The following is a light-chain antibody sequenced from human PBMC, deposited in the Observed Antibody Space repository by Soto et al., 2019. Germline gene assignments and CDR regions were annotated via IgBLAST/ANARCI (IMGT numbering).Light chain of an antibody. CDR3: MHGTHWPPPFT. Sequence: DVVMTQSPLSLPVTLGQPASISCRSSQSLVYSDGNTYWNWFQQRPGQSPRRLIYKVSNRDSGVPDRFSGSGSGTDFTLKISMVEAEDVGVYYCMHGTHWPPPFTFGPGTKVDIK. V-gene: IGKV2-30*01. CDR1: QSLVYSDGNTY. J-gene: IGKJ3*01. CDR2: KVS.